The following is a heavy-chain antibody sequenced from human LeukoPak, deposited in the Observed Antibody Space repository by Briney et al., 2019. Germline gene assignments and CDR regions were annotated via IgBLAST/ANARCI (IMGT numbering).Heavy chain of an antibody. D-gene: IGHD2-2*01. CDR2: ISTSGDNT. J-gene: IGHJ4*02. V-gene: IGHV3-23*01. CDR3: ARKVYHRFDY. Sequence: GGSLRLSCAASGFTFSSYAMTWVRQAPGKGLEWVSAISTSGDNTYYADSVRGRFTISRDNSKNTLSLQMNSLRADDTAVYYCARKVYHRFDYWGQGTLVTVSS. CDR1: GFTFSSYA.